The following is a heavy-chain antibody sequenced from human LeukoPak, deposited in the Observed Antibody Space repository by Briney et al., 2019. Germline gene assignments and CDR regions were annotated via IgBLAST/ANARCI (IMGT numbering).Heavy chain of an antibody. J-gene: IGHJ6*03. CDR1: GFTFRTYA. V-gene: IGHV3-23*01. D-gene: IGHD2-8*02. CDR3: AKAPLGSCTGARCYSLDA. CDR2: ISGSDPGT. Sequence: PGGSLRLSCVASGFTFRTYAMRWVRQTPWMELEWVSAISGSDPGTYHADSVKGRFTISRDNSKNTLYLQMNNLRAEDTAIYFCAKAPLGSCTGARCYSLDAWGKGTTVSVSS.